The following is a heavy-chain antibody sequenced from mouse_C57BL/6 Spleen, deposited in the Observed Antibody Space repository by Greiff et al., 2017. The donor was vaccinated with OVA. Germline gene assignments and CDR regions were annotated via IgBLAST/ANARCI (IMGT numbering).Heavy chain of an antibody. D-gene: IGHD1-1*01. J-gene: IGHJ2*01. CDR3: TADYGSTHLDY. V-gene: IGHV14-4*01. CDR2: IDGENGDT. Sequence: VQLMESGADFVRPGASVKFSCTASGFNIKDDNMPWVNQTPEQGLEWIGWIDGENGDTEYASNVQGQATISADTSANTAYLQLSSLTSEDTAVYYCTADYGSTHLDYWGQGTTLTVSS. CDR1: GFNIKDDN.